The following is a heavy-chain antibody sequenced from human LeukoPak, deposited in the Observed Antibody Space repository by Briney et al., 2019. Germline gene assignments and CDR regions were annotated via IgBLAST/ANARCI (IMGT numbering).Heavy chain of an antibody. D-gene: IGHD3-3*01. CDR3: VRGWREFSFEY. V-gene: IGHV3-48*02. CDR2: ISSSTSTI. Sequence: GGSLRLSCAASGFPFSSYSMNWVRHAPAKGREWVLYISSSTSTIYYADSVKGRFNISRDNGKNSLYWQMNHLRDEDTAVYYCVRGWREFSFEYWGQGNLVTVSS. J-gene: IGHJ4*02. CDR1: GFPFSSYS.